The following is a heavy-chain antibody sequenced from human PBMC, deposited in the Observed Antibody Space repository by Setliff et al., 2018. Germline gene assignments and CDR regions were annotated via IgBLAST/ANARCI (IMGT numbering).Heavy chain of an antibody. J-gene: IGHJ6*03. V-gene: IGHV1-2*02. CDR3: ARGTDYHGSGSYWAKDV. D-gene: IGHD3-10*01. CDR2: INPRTGVT. Sequence: ASVKVSCKASGYTITGHYIHWVRQAPGQGLEWMGWINPRTGVTNYAQKFKGRVTMTRDTSITTVYMDLSSLKSDDTAVYYCARGTDYHGSGSYWAKDVWGKGTTVTVS. CDR1: GYTITGHY.